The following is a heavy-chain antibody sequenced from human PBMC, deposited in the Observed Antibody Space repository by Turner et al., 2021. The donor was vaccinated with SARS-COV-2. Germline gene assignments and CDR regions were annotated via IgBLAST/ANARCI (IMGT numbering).Heavy chain of an antibody. Sequence: QVQLVQSGAEVKKPGSSVKVSCKASGGTFSSYAISWVRQAPGQGLEWMGRIIPILGIANHAQKFQGRVTMTEDTSTDTAYMELSSLRSEDTAVYYCATATAVAGTVGYYSYYYGMDVWGLGTTVTVSS. CDR3: ATATAVAGTVGYYSYYYGMDV. CDR1: GGTFSSYA. V-gene: IGHV1-69*04. CDR2: IIPILGIA. J-gene: IGHJ6*02. D-gene: IGHD6-19*01.